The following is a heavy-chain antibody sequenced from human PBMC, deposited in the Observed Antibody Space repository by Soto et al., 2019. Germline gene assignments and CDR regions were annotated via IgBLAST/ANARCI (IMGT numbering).Heavy chain of an antibody. CDR2: IHYSGST. D-gene: IGHD2-21*01. V-gene: IGHV4-61*01. CDR1: GGSVNNRTYY. J-gene: IGHJ4*02. Sequence: SETMSLTCSVAGGSVNNRTYYWSWIRQPPGKGLEWIGFIHYSGSTNYNPSLKGRVTMSVDTSKNQFSLKLTSVNTADTAIYYCTRGGDPYKTGHWGQGTLVTVSS. CDR3: TRGGDPYKTGH.